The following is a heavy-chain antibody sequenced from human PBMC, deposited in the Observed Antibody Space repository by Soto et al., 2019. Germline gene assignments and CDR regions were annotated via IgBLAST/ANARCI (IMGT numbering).Heavy chain of an antibody. J-gene: IGHJ3*02. V-gene: IGHV5-51*01. CDR2: IYPGDSDT. CDR3: ARLSLVEYRAFDI. CDR1: WYSFSNYW. Sequence: GSLKISCQGSWYSFSNYWIGWGAQMPGKGLEWMGIIYPGDSDTRYSPSFQGQVTISADKSISTAYLQWSSLKASDTAMYYCARLSLVEYRAFDIWGQGTMVTVSS. D-gene: IGHD1-26*01.